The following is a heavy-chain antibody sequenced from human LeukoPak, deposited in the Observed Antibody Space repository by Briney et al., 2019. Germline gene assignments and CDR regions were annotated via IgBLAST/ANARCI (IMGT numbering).Heavy chain of an antibody. CDR3: ARGTYYDYVWGSYSWFDP. J-gene: IGHJ5*02. V-gene: IGHV4-61*01. D-gene: IGHD3-16*01. Sequence: PSETLSLTCTVSGGSVSSGSYYWSWIRQPPGKGLEWIGYIYYSGSTNYNPSLKSRVTISVDTSKNQFSLKLSSVTAADTAVYYCARGTYYDYVWGSYSWFDPWGQGTLVTVSS. CDR1: GGSVSSGSYY. CDR2: IYYSGST.